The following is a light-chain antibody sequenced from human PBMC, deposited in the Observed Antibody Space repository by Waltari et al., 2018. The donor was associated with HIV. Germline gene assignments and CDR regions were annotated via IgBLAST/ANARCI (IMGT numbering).Light chain of an antibody. CDR2: AVS. CDR3: ASFTGDDTVV. V-gene: IGLV2-14*03. Sequence: SAVPQPASVSGLPGQSVTISCTGADNDFGLRHFVSWYHQHPCKLPRLLFSAVSSRASGVPDRFSASKSVDTAFLTISGLRTEDVCLYYCASFTGDDTVVFGVGTLVTVL. CDR1: DNDFGLRHF. J-gene: IGLJ3*02.